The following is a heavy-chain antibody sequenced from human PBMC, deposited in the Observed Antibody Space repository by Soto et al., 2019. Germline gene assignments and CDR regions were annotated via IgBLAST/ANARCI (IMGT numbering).Heavy chain of an antibody. J-gene: IGHJ4*02. CDR3: AAEEGRWLQEAAAGY. D-gene: IGHD5-12*01. Sequence: QMQLVQSGPEVKKPGTSVKVSCKASGFTFTSSAVQWVRQARGQRLEWIGWIVVGSGNTNYEQNFQERVTITRDMSTRPAYMELSSLRSEDTAVYYCAAEEGRWLQEAAAGYWGQGTLVTVSS. V-gene: IGHV1-58*01. CDR2: IVVGSGNT. CDR1: GFTFTSSA.